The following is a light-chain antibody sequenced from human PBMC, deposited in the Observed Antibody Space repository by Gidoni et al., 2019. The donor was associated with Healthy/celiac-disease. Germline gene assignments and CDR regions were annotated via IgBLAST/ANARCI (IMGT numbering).Light chain of an antibody. CDR3: CSYAGSYTWV. CDR1: SSDVGGYNY. J-gene: IGLJ3*02. CDR2: DVR. Sequence: QSALTQPRSVSASPGQSVTISCTGTSSDVGGYNYVSLYQQHPGKAPKLMIYDVRKRPSGVPDRFSGSTSGNTASLTISGLHAEDEADSYCCSYAGSYTWVFGGGTKLTVL. V-gene: IGLV2-11*01.